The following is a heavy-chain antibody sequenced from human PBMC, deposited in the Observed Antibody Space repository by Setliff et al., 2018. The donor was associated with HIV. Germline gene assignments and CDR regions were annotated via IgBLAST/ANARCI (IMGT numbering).Heavy chain of an antibody. CDR1: GGSFSDYF. V-gene: IGHV4-34*01. D-gene: IGHD3-10*01. Sequence: PSETLSLTCAVYGGSFSDYFWTWIRQPPGKGLGWIGKIRPSGGTNYNPSLKSRVTISVDSSKNQFSLKLSSVTAADTAVYFCARTLWFGESASYDAFDIWGQGTMVTVSS. CDR2: IRPSGGT. CDR3: ARTLWFGESASYDAFDI. J-gene: IGHJ3*02.